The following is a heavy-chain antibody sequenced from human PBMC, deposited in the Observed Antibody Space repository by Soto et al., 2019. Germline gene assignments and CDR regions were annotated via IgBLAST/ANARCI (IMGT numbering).Heavy chain of an antibody. CDR3: ARDQDDILTGYHFDY. Sequence: GGSLRLSCAASGFTFSSYAMHWVRQAPGKGLEWVAVISYDGSNKYYADSVKGRFTISRDNSKNTLYLQMNSLRAEDTAVYYCARDQDDILTGYHFDYWGQGTLVTVSS. J-gene: IGHJ4*02. CDR1: GFTFSSYA. CDR2: ISYDGSNK. D-gene: IGHD3-9*01. V-gene: IGHV3-30-3*01.